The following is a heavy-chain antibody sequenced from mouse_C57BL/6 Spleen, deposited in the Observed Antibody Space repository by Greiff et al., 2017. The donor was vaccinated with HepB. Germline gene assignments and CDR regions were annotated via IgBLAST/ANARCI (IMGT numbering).Heavy chain of an antibody. D-gene: IGHD2-4*01. V-gene: IGHV7-3*01. J-gene: IGHJ4*01. CDR3: ARSTCYYDYDEDYAMDY. Sequence: EVQRVESGGGLVQPGGSLSLSCAASGFTFTDYYMSWVRQPPGKALEWLGFIRNKANGYTTEYSASVKGRFTISRDNSQSILYLQMNALRAEDSATYYCARSTCYYDYDEDYAMDYWGQGTSVTVSA. CDR1: GFTFTDYY. CDR2: IRNKANGYTT.